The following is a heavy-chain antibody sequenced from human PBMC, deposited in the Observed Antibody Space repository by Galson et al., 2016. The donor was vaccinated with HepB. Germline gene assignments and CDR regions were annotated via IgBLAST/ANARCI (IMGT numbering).Heavy chain of an antibody. D-gene: IGHD7-27*01. V-gene: IGHV3-30*18. CDR3: VKVGHYWGDFDY. Sequence: SPRLSCAASGFTFSHHGMHWVRQAPGKGLEWVAVISYDGSKPYYADFVKGRFTISRDTSKKTLYLQMNSLRPEDTAIYYCVKVGHYWGDFDYWGQGTLVTVSS. CDR1: GFTFSHHG. CDR2: ISYDGSKP. J-gene: IGHJ4*02.